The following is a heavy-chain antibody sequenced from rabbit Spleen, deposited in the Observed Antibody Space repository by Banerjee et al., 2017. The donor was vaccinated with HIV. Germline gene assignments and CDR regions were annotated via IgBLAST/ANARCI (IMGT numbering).Heavy chain of an antibody. V-gene: IGHV1S47*01. CDR3: VRDKASVSGDYGPWYFDL. D-gene: IGHD1-1*01. CDR1: GFDFSSYG. Sequence: QEQLVESGGGLVQPGGSLKLSCKASGFDFSSYGVSWVRQAPGKGPEWIAYIDPVFGNTYYASVVNGRFTISSHNAQNTLYLQLNSLTAADTATYFCVRDKASVSGDYGPWYFDLWGQGTLVTVS. J-gene: IGHJ4*01. CDR2: IDPVFGNT.